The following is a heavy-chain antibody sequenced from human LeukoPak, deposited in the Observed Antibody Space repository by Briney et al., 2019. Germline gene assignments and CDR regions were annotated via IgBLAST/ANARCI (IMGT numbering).Heavy chain of an antibody. J-gene: IGHJ5*02. CDR3: AREGTYGWYNWFDP. D-gene: IGHD6-19*01. Sequence: PSETLSLTCTVSGGSISSYYWSWIRQPPGKGLEWIGYMFRTGSTNSNPSLKSRVTITPDTSKNQFSLRLTSVTAADTAVYYCAREGTYGWYNWFDPWGQGTLVTVSS. CDR1: GGSISSYY. V-gene: IGHV4-59*13. CDR2: MFRTGST.